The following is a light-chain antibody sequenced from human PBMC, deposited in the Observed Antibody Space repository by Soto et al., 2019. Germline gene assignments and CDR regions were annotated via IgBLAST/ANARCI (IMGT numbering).Light chain of an antibody. CDR3: GAWDTSLSAMV. V-gene: IGLV1-51*01. Sequence: QSVLTQPPSVSAAPGQRVTISCSGSSANIGSNYVSWYQQLPGTAPKLLVFDNNRRSLGIPDRFSGSKSGTSATLGITGLQTGDEADYYCGAWDTSLSAMVFGGGTKVTVL. CDR1: SANIGSNY. J-gene: IGLJ3*02. CDR2: DNN.